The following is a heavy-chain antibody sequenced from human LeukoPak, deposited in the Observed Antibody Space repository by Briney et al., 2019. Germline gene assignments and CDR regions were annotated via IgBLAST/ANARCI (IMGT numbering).Heavy chain of an antibody. J-gene: IGHJ1*01. D-gene: IGHD1-1*01. CDR1: GYTFISNG. Sequence: ASVKVSCKASGYTFISNGISWVRQAPGQGLEWMGWISAYNGNTNYAQKLQGRVTMTTDTYTSTAYMELRSLRSDDTAVYYCASSDGKYFQHWGQGTLVTVSA. V-gene: IGHV1-18*01. CDR3: ASSDGKYFQH. CDR2: ISAYNGNT.